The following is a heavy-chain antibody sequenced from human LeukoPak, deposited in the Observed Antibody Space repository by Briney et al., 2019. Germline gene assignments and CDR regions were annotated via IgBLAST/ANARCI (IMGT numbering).Heavy chain of an antibody. D-gene: IGHD5-18*01. CDR3: ARGAGYSYGFAFDY. V-gene: IGHV1-18*01. CDR1: GYTFTIYG. CDR2: ISAYNGNT. J-gene: IGHJ4*02. Sequence: GASVTVSCTASGYTFTIYGISWVRQAPGQGLEWMGWISAYNGNTNYAQKLQGRVTMTTDTSTSTAYMELRSLRSDDTAVYYCARGAGYSYGFAFDYWGQGTLVTVSS.